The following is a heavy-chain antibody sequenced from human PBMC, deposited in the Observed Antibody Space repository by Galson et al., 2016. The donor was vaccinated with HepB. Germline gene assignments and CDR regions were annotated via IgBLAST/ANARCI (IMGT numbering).Heavy chain of an antibody. J-gene: IGHJ6*02. D-gene: IGHD3-10*01. CDR1: GFTFSSYW. CDR2: IKQDANEK. V-gene: IGHV3-7*01. Sequence: SLRLSCAASGFTFSSYWMSWVRQAPGKGLEWVANIKQDANEKKYVGSVRGRFSISRDNAKNSLYLQMNSLRAEDTAVYYCAKDNYYGTGSYYPYKYYGMDVWGQGTTVTVSS. CDR3: AKDNYYGTGSYYPYKYYGMDV.